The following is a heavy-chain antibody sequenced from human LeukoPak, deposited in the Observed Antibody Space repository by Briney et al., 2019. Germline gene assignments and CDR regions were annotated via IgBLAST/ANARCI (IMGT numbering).Heavy chain of an antibody. CDR2: MNPNSGNT. D-gene: IGHD1-26*01. CDR3: AREALGKGFDP. Sequence: ASVKVSCKASGYTFTSYDINWVRQATGQGLEWMGWMNPNSGNTGYAQKFQGRVTITRNTSISTAYMELSSLRSDDTAVYYCAREALGKGFDPWGQGTLVTVSS. CDR1: GYTFTSYD. V-gene: IGHV1-8*03. J-gene: IGHJ5*02.